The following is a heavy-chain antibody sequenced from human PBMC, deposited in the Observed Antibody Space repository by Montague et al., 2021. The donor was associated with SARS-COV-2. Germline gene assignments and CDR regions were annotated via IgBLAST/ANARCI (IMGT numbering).Heavy chain of an antibody. D-gene: IGHD4-23*01. V-gene: IGHV4-61*01. J-gene: IGHJ6*02. CDR2: IYHNGST. Sequence: SETLSLTCTLSGGSFSTTRNYWNWIRQPPGKGLESIGYIYHNGSTKYNPSLKSRVTISVDTSKNQFSLKLSSVSVADTAVYYCARGGGNSADYYNYTMDVWGQGTTVTVFS. CDR3: ARGGGNSADYYNYTMDV. CDR1: GGSFSTTRNY.